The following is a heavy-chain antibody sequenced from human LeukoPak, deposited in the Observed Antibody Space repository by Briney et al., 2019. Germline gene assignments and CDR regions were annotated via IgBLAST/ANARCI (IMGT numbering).Heavy chain of an antibody. CDR2: VSYDGSYK. D-gene: IGHD6-19*01. CDR3: ARDAVTGYSSGWYKPFPFDY. Sequence: PGGSLRLSCAATGFTFSNFAMHWVRQAPGKGLEWVAVVSYDGSYKYYADSVKGRFTISRDNTKNSLYLQMNSLRVDDTAVYYCARDAVTGYSSGWYKPFPFDYWGQGSLVTVSS. J-gene: IGHJ4*02. V-gene: IGHV3-30*04. CDR1: GFTFSNFA.